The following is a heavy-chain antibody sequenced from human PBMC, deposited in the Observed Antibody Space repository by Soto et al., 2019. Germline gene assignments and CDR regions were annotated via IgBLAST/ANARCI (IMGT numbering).Heavy chain of an antibody. CDR2: IYYSGST. CDR1: GGSISSYY. CDR3: ARGSYDYIWGSYRSYYYYMDV. Sequence: KTSETLSLTCTVSGGSISSYYWSWIRQPPGKGLEWIGYIYYSGSTNYNPSLKSRVTISVDTSKNQFSLKLSSVTAADTAVYYCARGSYDYIWGSYRSYYYYMDVWGKGTTVTSP. D-gene: IGHD3-16*02. J-gene: IGHJ6*03. V-gene: IGHV4-59*01.